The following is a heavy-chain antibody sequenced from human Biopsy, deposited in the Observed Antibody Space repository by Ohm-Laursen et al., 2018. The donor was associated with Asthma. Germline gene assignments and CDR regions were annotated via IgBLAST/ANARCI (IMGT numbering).Heavy chain of an antibody. Sequence: SDTLSLTCTVSGVSIRSYYWTWIRQPPGKGLEWIGNIHYSGSTYSNPSLKRLVTISVDTSKKQISLRLSSVIAADTAVYYCAGFCSGGNCPDHWGQGTLVTVSS. CDR1: GVSIRSYY. J-gene: IGHJ4*02. CDR3: AGFCSGGNCPDH. V-gene: IGHV4-59*07. D-gene: IGHD2-15*01. CDR2: IHYSGST.